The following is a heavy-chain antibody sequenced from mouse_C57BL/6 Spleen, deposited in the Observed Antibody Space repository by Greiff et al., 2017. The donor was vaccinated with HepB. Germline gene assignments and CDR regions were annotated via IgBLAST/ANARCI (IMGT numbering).Heavy chain of an antibody. V-gene: IGHV5-9-1*02. Sequence: EVQGVESGEGLVKPGGSLKLSCAASGFTFSSYAMSWVRQTPEKRLEWVAYISSGGDYIYYADTVKGRFTISRDNARNTLYLQMSSLKSEDTAMYYCTREGELLGLRRGAMDYWGQGTSVTVSS. CDR3: TREGELLGLRRGAMDY. D-gene: IGHD2-4*01. CDR2: ISSGGDYI. CDR1: GFTFSSYA. J-gene: IGHJ4*01.